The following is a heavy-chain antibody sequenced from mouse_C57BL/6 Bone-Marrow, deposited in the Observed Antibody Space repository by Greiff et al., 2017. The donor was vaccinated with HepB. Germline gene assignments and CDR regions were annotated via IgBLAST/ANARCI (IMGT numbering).Heavy chain of an antibody. V-gene: IGHV6-6*01. CDR1: GFTFSDAW. D-gene: IGHD1-1*01. CDR2: IRNKANNHAT. Sequence: EVQGVESGGGLVQPGGSMKLSCAASGFTFSDAWMDWVRQSPEKGLEWVAEIRNKANNHATYYAESVKGRFTISRDESKSSVYLQMNSLRAEDTGIYYCTTVVATGYFDYWGQGTTLTVSS. J-gene: IGHJ2*01. CDR3: TTVVATGYFDY.